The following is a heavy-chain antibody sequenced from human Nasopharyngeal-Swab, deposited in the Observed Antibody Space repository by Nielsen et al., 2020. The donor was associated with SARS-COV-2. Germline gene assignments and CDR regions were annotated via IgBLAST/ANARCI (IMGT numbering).Heavy chain of an antibody. J-gene: IGHJ4*02. CDR1: GFTFDDYA. V-gene: IGHV3-9*01. CDR2: ISWNSGSI. Sequence: SLKISCAASGFTFDDYAMHWVRQAPGKGLEWVSGISWNSGSIGYADSVKGRFTISRDNAKNSLYLQMNSLRAEDTALYWLRFMDYWGQGTLVTVSS. D-gene: IGHD5-12*01. CDR3: RFMDY.